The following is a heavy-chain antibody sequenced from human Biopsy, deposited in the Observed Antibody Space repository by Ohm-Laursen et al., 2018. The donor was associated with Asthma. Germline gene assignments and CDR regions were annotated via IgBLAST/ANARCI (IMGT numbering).Heavy chain of an antibody. CDR1: GYTFINYA. CDR3: ARTYYDFLTGQVNDAFDI. CDR2: INAGNGNT. Sequence: SVKVSCKASGYTFINYAIHWVRQAPGQRLEWMGWINAGNGNTKYSQKVQGRVTITRDTSASTAYMDLSSLRSEDTAVYYCARTYYDFLTGQVNDAFDIWGQGTMVTVSS. J-gene: IGHJ3*02. V-gene: IGHV1-3*01. D-gene: IGHD3-9*01.